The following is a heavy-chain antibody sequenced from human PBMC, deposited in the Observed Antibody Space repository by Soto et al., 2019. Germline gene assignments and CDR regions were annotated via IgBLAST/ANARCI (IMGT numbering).Heavy chain of an antibody. J-gene: IGHJ4*03. CDR1: GYTSTSYT. Sequence: ASVKVSCSASGYTSTSYTLHWVRQAPGQRPEWMGWINPAKGNTKYSEKFHDRVSITSDTSATTVFLELSGLTSEDTALYFCASGIFTTVTTWPSSWGQGSLVTFAS. D-gene: IGHD4-17*01. V-gene: IGHV1-3*01. CDR3: ASGIFTTVTTWPSS. CDR2: INPAKGNT.